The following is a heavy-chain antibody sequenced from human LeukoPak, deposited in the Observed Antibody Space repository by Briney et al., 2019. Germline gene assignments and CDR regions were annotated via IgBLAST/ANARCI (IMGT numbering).Heavy chain of an antibody. CDR3: AKDPLGFRTRATRRYLDS. V-gene: IGHV3-30*02. J-gene: IGHJ4*02. CDR1: GFTFSSYD. D-gene: IGHD2-8*01. CDR2: IWYDGSNR. Sequence: VGSLRLSCAASGFTFSSYDINWLRRAPGKGLEWVAFIWYDGSNRYYADSVKGRFTISRDNSENTLFLQMSSLRTEDTAVYYCAKDPLGFRTRATRRYLDSWGQGTLVTVSS.